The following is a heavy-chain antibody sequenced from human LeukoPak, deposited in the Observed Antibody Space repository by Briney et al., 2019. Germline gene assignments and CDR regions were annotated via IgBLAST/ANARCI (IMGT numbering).Heavy chain of an antibody. J-gene: IGHJ6*03. D-gene: IGHD5-12*01. CDR3: ARGDSGYDEAYYYYYMDV. CDR1: GYTFTGYY. Sequence: ASVKVSCKASGYTFTGYYMHWVRQAPGQGLEWMGWINPNSGGTNYAQKFQGRVTMTRDTSISTAYMELSRLRSDDTAVYYCARGDSGYDEAYYYYYMDVWGKGTTVTVSS. V-gene: IGHV1-2*02. CDR2: INPNSGGT.